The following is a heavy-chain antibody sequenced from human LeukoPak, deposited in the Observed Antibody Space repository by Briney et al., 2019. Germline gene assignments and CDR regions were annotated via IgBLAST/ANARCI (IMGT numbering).Heavy chain of an antibody. J-gene: IGHJ4*02. D-gene: IGHD6-13*01. Sequence: SETLSLTCTVSGGSISNYYWSWIRQPPGKGLEWIGYIYSSGSTNFNPPLKSRVTISVDTSKNHFSLNLSSVTAADTAVYYCARWGSIAAARFDYWGQGTLVTVSS. CDR1: GGSISNYY. CDR3: ARWGSIAAARFDY. CDR2: IYSSGST. V-gene: IGHV4-59*01.